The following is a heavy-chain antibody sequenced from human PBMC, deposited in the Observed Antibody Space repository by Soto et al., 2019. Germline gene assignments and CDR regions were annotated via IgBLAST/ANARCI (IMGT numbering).Heavy chain of an antibody. CDR1: GGTFSTYT. Sequence: QVQLVQSGAEVKKPGSSVKVSCKASGGTFSTYTITWVRQAPGQGLEWMGRIIPIIGIINYAQKFQGRVTISADXXXGXXYMELTGLRSDGTAVYYCAGDPDSHYNDSHASSYPWGQGTLVTVSS. V-gene: IGHV1-69*08. D-gene: IGHD4-4*01. CDR2: IIPIIGII. J-gene: IGHJ5*02. CDR3: AGDPDSHYNDSHASSYP.